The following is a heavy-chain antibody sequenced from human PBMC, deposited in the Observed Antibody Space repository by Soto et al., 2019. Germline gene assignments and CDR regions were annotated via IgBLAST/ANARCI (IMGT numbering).Heavy chain of an antibody. CDR3: ERDVYSGHV. CDR1: GYTFTSYD. CDR2: MNPNSGNT. J-gene: IGHJ6*04. Sequence: QVQLVQSGAEVKKPGASVKVSCKASGYTFTSYDINWVRQATGQGLEWMGWMNPNSGNTGYAQKFQGRVTMPRNTSISTAYLGVRRLRYEDTGVYYCERDVYSGHVWGEGTTVTVSS. V-gene: IGHV1-8*01. D-gene: IGHD2-8*01.